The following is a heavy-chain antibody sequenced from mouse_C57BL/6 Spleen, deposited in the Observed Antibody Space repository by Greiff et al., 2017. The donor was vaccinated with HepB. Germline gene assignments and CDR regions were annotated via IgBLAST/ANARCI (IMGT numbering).Heavy chain of an antibody. V-gene: IGHV1-5*01. CDR2: IYPGNSDT. Sequence: DVQLQESGTVLARPGASVKMSCKTSGYTFTSYWMHWVKQRPGQGLEWIGAIYPGNSDTSYNQKFKGKAKLTAVTSASTAYMELSSLTNEDSAVYYCTRAENYGSSYWYFDVWGTGTTVTVSS. CDR1: GYTFTSYW. J-gene: IGHJ1*03. D-gene: IGHD1-1*01. CDR3: TRAENYGSSYWYFDV.